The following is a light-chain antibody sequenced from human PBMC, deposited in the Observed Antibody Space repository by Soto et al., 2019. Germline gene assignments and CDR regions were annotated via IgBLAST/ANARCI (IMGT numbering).Light chain of an antibody. CDR2: DVS. CDR1: QSVNNL. J-gene: IGKJ4*01. Sequence: DVQMTQSPSTLSACVGDRVTIXCRASQSVNNLFGWYQQRPGKARKFLIYDVSTLEGGAPPRFSGSGSGTEFTPPISSLQPEDFATYYGQQYDSYPLTFGGGTKVDIK. CDR3: QQYDSYPLT. V-gene: IGKV1-5*01.